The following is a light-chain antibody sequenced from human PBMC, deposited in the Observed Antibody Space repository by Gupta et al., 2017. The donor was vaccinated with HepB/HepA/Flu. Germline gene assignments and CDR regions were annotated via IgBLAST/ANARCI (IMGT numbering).Light chain of an antibody. Sequence: DIQMTQSPSSLSASVGDRVTITCRASQDINNYLAWFQQKPGKAPKSLIYAASNLQSGVPSKFSGSGYGTDFTLTIDSLQPEDFATYYCQQDHAYPFTFGHGTKVDIK. CDR2: AAS. CDR3: QQDHAYPFT. V-gene: IGKV1-16*02. J-gene: IGKJ3*01. CDR1: QDINNY.